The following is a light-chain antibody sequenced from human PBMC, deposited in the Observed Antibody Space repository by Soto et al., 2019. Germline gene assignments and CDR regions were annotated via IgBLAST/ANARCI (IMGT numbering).Light chain of an antibody. Sequence: QSALTQPASVSGSPGQSITISCTGTSSDVGGYNYVSWYQQHPGKAPKLLIYEVTYRPSGVSNRFSGSKSGNTASLTISGLQAEDEADYFCGSYTSSNTLVFGTGTKLTGL. V-gene: IGLV2-14*03. CDR2: EVT. CDR3: GSYTSSNTLV. J-gene: IGLJ1*01. CDR1: SSDVGGYNY.